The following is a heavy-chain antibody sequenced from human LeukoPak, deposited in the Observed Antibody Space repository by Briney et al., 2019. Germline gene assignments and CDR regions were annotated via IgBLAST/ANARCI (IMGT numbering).Heavy chain of an antibody. J-gene: IGHJ1*01. CDR2: IKQDGSEK. CDR3: ATTGYSSGSEYFQH. CDR1: GFTFSSYW. D-gene: IGHD6-19*01. V-gene: IGHV3-7*03. Sequence: GGSLRLSCAASGFTFSSYWMSWVRQAPGKGLEWVANIKQDGSEKYYVDSVKGRFTISRDNAKNSLYLQMNSLRAEDTALYYCATTGYSSGSEYFQHWGQGTLVTVSS.